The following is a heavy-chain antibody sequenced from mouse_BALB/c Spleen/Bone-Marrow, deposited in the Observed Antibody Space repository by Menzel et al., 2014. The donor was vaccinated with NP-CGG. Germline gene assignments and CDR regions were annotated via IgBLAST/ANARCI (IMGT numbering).Heavy chain of an antibody. V-gene: IGHV14-3*02. D-gene: IGHD2-1*01. CDR3: DRLGNYGY. CDR2: IDPANGNT. J-gene: IGHJ2*01. CDR1: GFNIKDTY. Sequence: EVQLQQSGAELVKPGASVKLSCTASGFNIKDTYMHWVKQRPEQGLEWIGRIDPANGNTKYDPKFQGKATITADASSNTAYLQLSSLTSEDTDVYYCDRLGNYGYWGQGTTLTVSS.